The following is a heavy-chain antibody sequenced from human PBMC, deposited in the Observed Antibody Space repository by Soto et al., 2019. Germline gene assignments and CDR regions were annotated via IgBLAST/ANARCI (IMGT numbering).Heavy chain of an antibody. D-gene: IGHD5-18*01. CDR3: ARDEGGYNFGSDYVLDV. CDR2: VIPTLDIL. Sequence: SVKVSCKASGDTFSSHTIIAWVRQAPGQGLEWMGRVIPTLDILDYAQRFQDRVTITADTSTSTAYLELTSLTSEDTAIYYCARDEGGYNFGSDYVLDVWGQGTTVTVSS. V-gene: IGHV1-69*04. J-gene: IGHJ6*02. CDR1: GDTFSSHT.